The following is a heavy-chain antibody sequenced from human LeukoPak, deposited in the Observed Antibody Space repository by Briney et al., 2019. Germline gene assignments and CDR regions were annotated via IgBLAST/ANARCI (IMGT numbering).Heavy chain of an antibody. CDR3: ARYFDWPYAFDI. D-gene: IGHD3-9*01. CDR1: GGSFSGYY. CDR2: ISHSGST. Sequence: SETLSLTCAVYGGSFSGYYWSWIRQPPGKGLEWIGEISHSGSTNYNVSLKSRVTISLDTSKNQFSLKLTSVTAADTAVYYCARYFDWPYAFDIWGQGTEVTVSS. J-gene: IGHJ3*02. V-gene: IGHV4-34*01.